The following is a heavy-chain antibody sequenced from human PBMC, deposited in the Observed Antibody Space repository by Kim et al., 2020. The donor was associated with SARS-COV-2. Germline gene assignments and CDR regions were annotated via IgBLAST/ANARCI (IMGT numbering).Heavy chain of an antibody. CDR2: IYYSGST. Sequence: TLSLTCTVSGGSISSSSYYWGWIRQPPGKGLELIGSIYYSGSTYYNPSLKSRVTISVDTSKNQFSLKLSSVTAADTAVYYCASPGENWNSINFDYWGQGTLVTVSS. CDR1: GGSISSSSYY. V-gene: IGHV4-39*01. CDR3: ASPGENWNSINFDY. J-gene: IGHJ4*02. D-gene: IGHD1-7*01.